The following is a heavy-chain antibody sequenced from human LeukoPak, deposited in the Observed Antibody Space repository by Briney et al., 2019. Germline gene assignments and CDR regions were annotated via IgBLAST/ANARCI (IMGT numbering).Heavy chain of an antibody. Sequence: KESGPAPANPTQTLTLTCTFSGFLLSTRGMRVSWIRQPPGKALEWLTRIDWDDDKFYSTSLKTRLTISKDTSKNQVVLTMTNMDPVDTATYYCARTYTRGYSYGNWFDPWGQGTLVTVSA. CDR2: IDWDDDK. V-gene: IGHV2-70*04. CDR3: ARTYTRGYSYGNWFDP. J-gene: IGHJ5*02. CDR1: GFLLSTRGMR. D-gene: IGHD5-18*01.